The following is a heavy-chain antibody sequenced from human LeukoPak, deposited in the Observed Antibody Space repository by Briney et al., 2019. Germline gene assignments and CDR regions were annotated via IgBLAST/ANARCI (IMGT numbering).Heavy chain of an antibody. CDR2: INWNGGST. J-gene: IGHJ4*02. D-gene: IGHD4-23*01. V-gene: IGHV3-20*04. CDR1: GFTFDDYG. CDR3: ARDGYGGNSGYYFDY. Sequence: PGGSLRLSCAASGFTFDDYGMSWVRQAPGKGLEWVSGINWNGGSTGYADSVKGRFTISRDNAKNSLYLQMNSLRAEDTALYYCARDGYGGNSGYYFDYWGRGTLVTVSS.